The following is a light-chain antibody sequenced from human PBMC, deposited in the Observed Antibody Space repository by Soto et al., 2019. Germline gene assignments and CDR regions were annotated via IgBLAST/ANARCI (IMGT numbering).Light chain of an antibody. Sequence: DIQMTQSPSSLSASVGDSLTITCRASQYIITYLNLYHQKPVKAPEVLIYVASNLQSGVPSRFSGSGSGTDFTLTISSLQPEDIATYYCQESYSTSFGQGTKV. V-gene: IGKV1-39*01. CDR3: QESYSTS. J-gene: IGKJ1*01. CDR1: QYIITY. CDR2: VAS.